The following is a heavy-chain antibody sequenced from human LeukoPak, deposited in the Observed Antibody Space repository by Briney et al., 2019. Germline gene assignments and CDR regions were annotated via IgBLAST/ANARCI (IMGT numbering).Heavy chain of an antibody. CDR2: ISGSGGST. V-gene: IGHV3-23*01. J-gene: IGHJ6*02. CDR3: ASALTIFGVVTIDYYGMDV. Sequence: GGSLRLSCAASGFTFSSYAMSWVRQAPGKGLEWASAISGSGGSTYYADSVKGQFTISRDNSKNTLYLQMNSLRAEDTAVYYCASALTIFGVVTIDYYGMDVWGQGTTVTVSS. D-gene: IGHD3-3*01. CDR1: GFTFSSYA.